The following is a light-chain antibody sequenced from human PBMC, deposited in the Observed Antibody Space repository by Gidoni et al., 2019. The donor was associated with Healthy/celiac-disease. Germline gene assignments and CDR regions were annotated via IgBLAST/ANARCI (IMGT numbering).Light chain of an antibody. CDR3: QQYGSSQGWT. Sequence: EIALTQSPGTLSFSPGERATLSCRASQRVSSSYLAWYQQKPGQAPRLLIYGASSRATGIPDRFSGSGSGTDFTLTISRLEPEDFAVYYCQQYGSSQGWTFGQGTKVEIK. J-gene: IGKJ1*01. CDR2: GAS. V-gene: IGKV3-20*01. CDR1: QRVSSSY.